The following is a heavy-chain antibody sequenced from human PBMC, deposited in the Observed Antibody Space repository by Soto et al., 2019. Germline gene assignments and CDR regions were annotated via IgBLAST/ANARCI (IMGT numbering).Heavy chain of an antibody. V-gene: IGHV3-66*01. J-gene: IGHJ4*02. CDR1: GFLVSRNY. CDR2: IYSGGST. D-gene: IGHD6-19*01. Sequence: PGGSLRLSCAASGFLVSRNYLNWVRQAPGKGLEWVSGIYSGGSTYYADSVRGRFTMSRDNSKNTMYLQMNSLRAGDTAVYYCARDPYTSDWAQNLDYWGQGALVNVSS. CDR3: ARDPYTSDWAQNLDY.